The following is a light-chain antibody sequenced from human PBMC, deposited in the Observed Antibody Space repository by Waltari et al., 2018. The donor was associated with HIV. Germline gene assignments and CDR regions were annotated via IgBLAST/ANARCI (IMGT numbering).Light chain of an antibody. CDR3: NSRDSSGNHVV. J-gene: IGLJ2*01. Sequence: SSELTQDPAVSVALGPTVRITCQGDRIRSYYASWYQQKPGQAPVLVIYGKNNRPSGIPDRFSGSSSGNTASLTITGAQAEDEADYYCNSRDSSGNHVVFGGGTKLTVL. V-gene: IGLV3-19*01. CDR2: GKN. CDR1: RIRSYY.